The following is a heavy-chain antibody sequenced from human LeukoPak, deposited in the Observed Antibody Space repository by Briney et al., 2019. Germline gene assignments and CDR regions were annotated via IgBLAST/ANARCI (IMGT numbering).Heavy chain of an antibody. V-gene: IGHV1-2*02. CDR3: ARRRGYSYGNYDY. J-gene: IGHJ4*02. CDR1: GYTFTGYY. Sequence: ASVKVSCKASGYTFTGYYMHWVRQAPGQGLEWMGWINPNSGGTNYAQKFQGRVTMTRDTSISTAYMELSRLRSDDTAVYYCARRRGYSYGNYDYWGQGTLVTVSS. D-gene: IGHD5-18*01. CDR2: INPNSGGT.